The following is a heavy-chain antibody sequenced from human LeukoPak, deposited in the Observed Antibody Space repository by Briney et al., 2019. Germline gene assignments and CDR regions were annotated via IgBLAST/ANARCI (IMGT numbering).Heavy chain of an antibody. J-gene: IGHJ5*02. CDR2: ISSSSSYI. Sequence: GSLRLSCTASGFTFSSYSMNWVRQAPGKGLQWVSSISSSSSYIYYADSVKGRFTISRDNAKNSLYLQMNSLRAEDTAVYYCASTGSSGYYYHWGQGTLVTVSS. D-gene: IGHD3-22*01. CDR1: GFTFSSYS. V-gene: IGHV3-21*03. CDR3: ASTGSSGYYYH.